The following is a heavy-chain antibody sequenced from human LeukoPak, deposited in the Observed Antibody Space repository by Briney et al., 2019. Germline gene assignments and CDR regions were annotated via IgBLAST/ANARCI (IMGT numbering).Heavy chain of an antibody. CDR1: GFTLSADW. Sequence: GGSLRLSCTAFGFTLSADWMSWVRQAPGKGLEWVATIMETGNEKFYVDSVKGRFTISRDNAKNSLYLQMNSLRADDSAVYYCARDPLDVWGQGTLVTVSS. D-gene: IGHD3-16*01. CDR2: IMETGNEK. CDR3: ARDPLDV. V-gene: IGHV3-7*01. J-gene: IGHJ4*02.